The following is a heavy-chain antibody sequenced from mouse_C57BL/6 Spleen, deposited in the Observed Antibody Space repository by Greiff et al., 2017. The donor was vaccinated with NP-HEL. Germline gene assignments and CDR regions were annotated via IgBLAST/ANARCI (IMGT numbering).Heavy chain of an antibody. CDR2: ILTGSGSN. V-gene: IGHV1-9*01. J-gene: IGHJ3*01. CDR1: GYTFTGYW. D-gene: IGHD1-1*01. Sequence: VKLQESGAELMKPGASVKLSCKATGYTFTGYWIEWVKQRPGHGLEWIGEILTGSGSNNYIEKFKGKATCTAETSSNTAYIQLSSLTTEDSAIYYCARRYYGSSFAYWGQGTLVTVSA. CDR3: ARRYYGSSFAY.